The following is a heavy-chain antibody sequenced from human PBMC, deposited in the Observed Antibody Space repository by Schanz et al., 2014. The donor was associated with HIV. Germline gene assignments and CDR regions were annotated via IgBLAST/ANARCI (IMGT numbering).Heavy chain of an antibody. CDR3: ARQGLRFSFWLDY. Sequence: QVQLVESGGGVVQPGRSLRLSCTASGFTFSNYGMHWVRQAPGKGLEWVAAIWHDGSNKFYADSVKGRFTISRDNSKNTLYLQMNNLRAEDTAVYGCARQGLRFSFWLDYWGQGTPVTVS. CDR2: IWHDGSNK. CDR1: GFTFSNYG. J-gene: IGHJ4*02. V-gene: IGHV3-33*01. D-gene: IGHD4-17*01.